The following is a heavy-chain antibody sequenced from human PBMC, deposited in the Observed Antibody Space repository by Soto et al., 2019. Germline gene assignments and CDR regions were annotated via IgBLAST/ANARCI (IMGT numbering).Heavy chain of an antibody. CDR2: LVGDSGGT. CDR3: ARSRYYSFTVGANKGLDY. J-gene: IGHJ4*02. D-gene: IGHD3-22*01. CDR1: GFTLGSYD. Sequence: EVQLAESGGGLEQPGGSLRLSCAASGFTLGSYDMIWVRQAPGKGLEWVSGLVGDSGGTYYADSVRGRFTISRDTSKNMLFLQMNSLRAEDSAICACARSRYYSFTVGANKGLDYWGPANRVTVPS. V-gene: IGHV3-23*04.